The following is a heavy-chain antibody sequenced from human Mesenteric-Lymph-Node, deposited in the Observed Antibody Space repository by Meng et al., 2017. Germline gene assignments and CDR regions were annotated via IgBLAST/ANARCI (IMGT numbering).Heavy chain of an antibody. CDR3: ARGGTDFYY. J-gene: IGHJ4*02. CDR2: IDHDGST. V-gene: IGHV4-34*01. D-gene: IGHD2/OR15-2a*01. Sequence: QVQLKQWGAGLLKPSETLSLTCAVYGGSFSGYSWARIRQSPGKGLEWIGEIDHDGSTKCNPSLESRVTISEETSINQFSLRLSSVTAADTAVYFCARGGTDFYYWGQGTPVTVSS. CDR1: GGSFSGYS.